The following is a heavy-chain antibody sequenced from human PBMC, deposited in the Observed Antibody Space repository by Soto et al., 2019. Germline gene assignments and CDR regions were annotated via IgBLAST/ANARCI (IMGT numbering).Heavy chain of an antibody. Sequence: SGPTLVNPTQTLTLTCTFSGFSLSSIAVGVGVGWIRQPPGKALEWLALIYWNDDPRYSPSLKSRLTITKDTTKNQVVLTMTNMDPVDTATYYCAQRTPEYGMDVWGQGTMVTVSS. V-gene: IGHV2-5*01. J-gene: IGHJ6*02. CDR1: GFSLSSIAVGVG. CDR2: IYWNDDP. CDR3: AQRTPEYGMDV.